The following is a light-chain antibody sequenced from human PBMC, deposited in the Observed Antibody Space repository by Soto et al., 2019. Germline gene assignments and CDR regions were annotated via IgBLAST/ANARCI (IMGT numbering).Light chain of an antibody. V-gene: IGKV1-5*03. CDR1: QSISNW. CDR2: KAS. J-gene: IGKJ1*01. CDR3: QQYDTYPRT. Sequence: DIQMTQSPSTLSASVGDRVPITCRASQSISNWLAWYQQKPGKAPKLLIFKASTLESGVPSRFSGSGSGTEFTLNISSLQPDDFATYHCQQYDTYPRTVGQGTKVDIK.